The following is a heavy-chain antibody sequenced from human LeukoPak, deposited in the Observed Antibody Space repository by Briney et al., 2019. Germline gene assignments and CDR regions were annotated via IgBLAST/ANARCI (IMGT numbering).Heavy chain of an antibody. V-gene: IGHV4-34*01. CDR3: AKSRNLWPVNRVFFDY. D-gene: IGHD3-10*01. Sequence: SETLSLTCAVYGGSFSGYYWSWIRQPPGKGLEWIGEINHSGSTNYNPSLKSRVTISVDTSKNQFSLKLSSVTAADTAVYYCAKSRNLWPVNRVFFDYWGQGTLVTVSS. CDR2: INHSGST. J-gene: IGHJ4*02. CDR1: GGSFSGYY.